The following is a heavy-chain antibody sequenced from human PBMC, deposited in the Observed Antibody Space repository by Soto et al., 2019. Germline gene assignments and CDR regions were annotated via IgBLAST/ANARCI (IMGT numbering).Heavy chain of an antibody. V-gene: IGHV1-69*01. D-gene: IGHD2-2*02. CDR3: ASGYCSSSSCYREDYYYYGMDV. CDR1: GGTFSSYA. Sequence: QVQLVQSGAEVKKPGSSVKVSCKASGGTFSSYAINWVRQAPGQGLEWMGGIMSIFGTANYAQKFQDRVTITADESTSTAYMELSSLRSEDSAVYYCASGYCSSSSCYREDYYYYGMDVWGQGTTVTVSS. J-gene: IGHJ6*02. CDR2: IMSIFGTA.